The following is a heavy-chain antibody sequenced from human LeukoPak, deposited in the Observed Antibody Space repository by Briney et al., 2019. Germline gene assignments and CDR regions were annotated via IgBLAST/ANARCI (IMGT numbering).Heavy chain of an antibody. CDR3: ARNFDYDSSGYYPYYYYYYMDV. V-gene: IGHV3-64*01. Sequence: LPGGSLRLSCAASGLTFSSYAMHWVRQAPGKGLEYVSAISSNGGSTYYANPVKGRFTISRDNSKNTLYLQMGSLRAEDMAVYYCARNFDYDSSGYYPYYYYYYMDVWGKGTTVTVSS. D-gene: IGHD3-22*01. J-gene: IGHJ6*03. CDR2: ISSNGGST. CDR1: GLTFSSYA.